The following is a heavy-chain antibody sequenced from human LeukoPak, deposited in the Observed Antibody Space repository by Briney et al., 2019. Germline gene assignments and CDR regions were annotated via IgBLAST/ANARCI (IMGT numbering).Heavy chain of an antibody. CDR2: INHSGST. J-gene: IGHJ4*02. CDR3: ARLGVWRWDTDY. Sequence: SETLSLTCAVYGGSFSGYYWSWIRQPPGKGLEWIGEINHSGSTNYNPSLKSRVTISVDTSKNQFSLKLSSVTAADTAVYYCARLGVWRWDTDYWGQGTLVTVSS. V-gene: IGHV4-34*01. D-gene: IGHD2-8*01. CDR1: GGSFSGYY.